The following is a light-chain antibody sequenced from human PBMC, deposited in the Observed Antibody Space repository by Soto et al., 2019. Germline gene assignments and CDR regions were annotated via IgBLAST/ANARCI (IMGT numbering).Light chain of an antibody. Sequence: AIRMTQSPSSLSASTGDRVTITCRASQGISSYLAWYQQKPGKAPKLLIYAASTLQSGVPSRFSGSGSGTDFTLTISSLQPDDFATYYCQQYESYSPLTFGGGTKVDIK. CDR2: AAS. J-gene: IGKJ4*01. CDR3: QQYESYSPLT. CDR1: QGISSY. V-gene: IGKV1-8*01.